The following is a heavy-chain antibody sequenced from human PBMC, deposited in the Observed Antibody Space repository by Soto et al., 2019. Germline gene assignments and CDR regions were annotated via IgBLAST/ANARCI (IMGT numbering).Heavy chain of an antibody. CDR3: ARGITGTRHRYYYYYMDV. CDR1: GFTFSSYA. CDR2: INSNGGST. J-gene: IGHJ6*03. Sequence: GGSLRLSCAASGFTFSSYAMSWVRQAPGKGLEWVSTINSNGGSTYYADSVKGRFTISRDNSKNSLYLQMNSLRAEDTAVYYCARGITGTRHRYYYYYMDVWGKGTTVTVSS. V-gene: IGHV3-23*01. D-gene: IGHD1-20*01.